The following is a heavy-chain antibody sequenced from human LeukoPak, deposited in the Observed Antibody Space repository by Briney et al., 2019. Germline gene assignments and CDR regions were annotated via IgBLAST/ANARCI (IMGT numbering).Heavy chain of an antibody. CDR2: IYHSGST. J-gene: IGHJ4*02. CDR3: ARVRTRLGTVTPHYFDY. Sequence: SQTLSLTCAVSGGSISSGGYSWSWIRQPPGKGLEWIGYIYHSGSTYYNPSLKSRVTISVDTSKNQFSLKLSSVTAADTAVYYCARVRTRLGTVTPHYFDYWGQGTLVTVSS. D-gene: IGHD4-17*01. V-gene: IGHV4-30-2*01. CDR1: GGSISSGGYS.